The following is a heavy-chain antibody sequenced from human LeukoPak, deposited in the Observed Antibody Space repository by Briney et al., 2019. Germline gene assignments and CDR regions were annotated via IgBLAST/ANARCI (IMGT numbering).Heavy chain of an antibody. D-gene: IGHD3-10*01. CDR3: ARETSDYYGSGSYLDY. Sequence: SETLSLTCTVSGYSISSGYYWGWIRQPPGKGLEWIGSIYHSGSTYYNPSLKSRVTISVDTSKNQFSLKLSSVTAADTAVYYCARETSDYYGSGSYLDYWGQGTLVTVSS. V-gene: IGHV4-38-2*02. J-gene: IGHJ4*02. CDR1: GYSISSGYY. CDR2: IYHSGST.